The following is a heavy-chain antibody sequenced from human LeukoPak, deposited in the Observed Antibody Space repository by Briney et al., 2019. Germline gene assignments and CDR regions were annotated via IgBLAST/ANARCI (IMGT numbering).Heavy chain of an antibody. J-gene: IGHJ4*02. CDR3: AKLREYVGATNFDY. V-gene: IGHV3-30-3*02. Sequence: GGSLRLSCAASGFTFSSYAMHWVRQAPGKGLEWVAVISYDGSNKYYADSVKGRFTISRDNSKNTLYLQMNSLRAEDTAVYYCAKLREYVGATNFDYWGQGTLVTVSS. CDR2: ISYDGSNK. CDR1: GFTFSSYA. D-gene: IGHD1-26*01.